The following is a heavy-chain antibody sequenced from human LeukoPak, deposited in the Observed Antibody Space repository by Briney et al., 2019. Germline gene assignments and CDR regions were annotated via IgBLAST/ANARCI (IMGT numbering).Heavy chain of an antibody. CDR1: GFTFSSYS. Sequence: GGSLRLSCAASGFTFSSYSMNWVRQAPGKGLEWVSYISSSSSTIYYADSVKGRFTISRDNAKNSLYLQMNSLRAEDTAVYYCARVDYCSGGSCYGVDYWGQGTLVTVSS. V-gene: IGHV3-48*04. J-gene: IGHJ4*02. D-gene: IGHD2-15*01. CDR2: ISSSSSTI. CDR3: ARVDYCSGGSCYGVDY.